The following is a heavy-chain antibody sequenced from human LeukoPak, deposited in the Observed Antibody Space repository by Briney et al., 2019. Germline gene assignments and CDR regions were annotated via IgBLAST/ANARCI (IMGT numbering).Heavy chain of an antibody. CDR2: IYYSGST. CDR1: GGSISSYY. Sequence: SETLSLTCTVSGGSISSYYWSWIRQPPGKGLEWIGYIYYSGSTNYNPSHKSRVTISVDTSKNQFSLKLSSVTAADTAVYYCARALVGAYDYWGQGTLVTVSS. D-gene: IGHD1-26*01. J-gene: IGHJ4*02. V-gene: IGHV4-59*01. CDR3: ARALVGAYDY.